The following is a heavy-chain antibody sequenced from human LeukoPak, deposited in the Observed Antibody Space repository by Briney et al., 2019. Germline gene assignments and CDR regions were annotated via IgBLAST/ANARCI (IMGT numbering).Heavy chain of an antibody. Sequence: GVSLRLCCAASGFTVSSYAMSWVRQAPGKGLEWVSAISGSGGSTYYADSVKGRFTISRDNSKNTLYLQMNSLRAEDTAVYYCAKEWYREYFQHWGQGTLVTVSS. D-gene: IGHD6-13*01. CDR1: GFTVSSYA. V-gene: IGHV3-23*01. CDR3: AKEWYREYFQH. J-gene: IGHJ1*01. CDR2: ISGSGGST.